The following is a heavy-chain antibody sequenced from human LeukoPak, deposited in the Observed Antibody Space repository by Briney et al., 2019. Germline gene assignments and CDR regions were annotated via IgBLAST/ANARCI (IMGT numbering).Heavy chain of an antibody. CDR1: GFTFRSYG. CDR2: IWYEGSNK. Sequence: GGSLRLSCAATGFTFRSYGRHWVRQAPGKGLEWVAVIWYEGSNKYYADSVKGRFTISRDNSKNTLYLQMKSLRAEDTDVYYCARGYYGSGNDGFAFDNWGQGTMATVSS. CDR3: ARGYYGSGNDGFAFDN. J-gene: IGHJ3*02. D-gene: IGHD3-10*01. V-gene: IGHV3-33*01.